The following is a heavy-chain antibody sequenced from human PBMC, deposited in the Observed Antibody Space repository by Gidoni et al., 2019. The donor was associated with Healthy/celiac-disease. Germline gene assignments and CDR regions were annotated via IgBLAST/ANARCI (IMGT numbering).Heavy chain of an antibody. D-gene: IGHD1-20*01. CDR3: AKAEPENIPGTHPFDY. CDR1: GFTVSSYS. V-gene: IGHV3-23*01. CDR2: ISGSGGST. J-gene: IGHJ4*02. Sequence: EVRLLESGGGLVQPEGAMRLPCAASGFTVSSYSMSWVRQAPGQGLEWVSSISGSGGSTSYAASVKGRFTISRDNSKNPLYLQMNRLRAEDTAVYYCAKAEPENIPGTHPFDYWARDPWSPSPQ.